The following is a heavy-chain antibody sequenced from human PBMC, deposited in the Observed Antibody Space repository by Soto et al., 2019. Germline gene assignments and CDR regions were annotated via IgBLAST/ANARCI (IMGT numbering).Heavy chain of an antibody. D-gene: IGHD5-12*01. J-gene: IGHJ5*02. Sequence: SETLSLTCTVSGGSISSSSYYWGWIRQPPGKGLEWIGYIYYSGSTNYNPSLKSRVTISVDTSKNQFSLKLSSVTAADTAVYYCARDSGYDLATYNWFDPWGQGTLVTVSS. CDR2: IYYSGST. CDR3: ARDSGYDLATYNWFDP. CDR1: GGSISSSSYY. V-gene: IGHV4-61*01.